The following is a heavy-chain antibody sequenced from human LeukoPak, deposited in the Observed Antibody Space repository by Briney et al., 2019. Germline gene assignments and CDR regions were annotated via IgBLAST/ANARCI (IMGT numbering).Heavy chain of an antibody. CDR3: ARVGGRFLEWLWSYYYYMDV. V-gene: IGHV3-23*01. CDR2: ISGSCGST. J-gene: IGHJ6*03. Sequence: GGSLRLSCAASGFTFSSYAMSGVRQAPGKGLEWVSAISGSCGSTYYADSVKGRFTISRDNAKNSLYLQMNSLRAEDTAVYYCARVGGRFLEWLWSYYYYMDVWGKGTTVTVSS. D-gene: IGHD3-3*01. CDR1: GFTFSSYA.